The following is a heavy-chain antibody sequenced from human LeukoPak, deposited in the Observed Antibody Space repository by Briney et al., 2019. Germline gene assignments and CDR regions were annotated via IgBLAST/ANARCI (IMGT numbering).Heavy chain of an antibody. V-gene: IGHV3-21*01. CDR2: ITSGSSYI. D-gene: IGHD6-19*01. CDR3: ARGGRSSGRYFFDY. CDR1: GFTFSSYT. J-gene: IGHJ4*02. Sequence: GGSLRLSCAASGFTFSSYTMNWVHQAPGKGLEWVSSITSGSSYIYYADSLKGRFTISRDNANNSLCLQMNSLRAEDTAVYYCARGGRSSGRYFFDYWGQGALVTVSS.